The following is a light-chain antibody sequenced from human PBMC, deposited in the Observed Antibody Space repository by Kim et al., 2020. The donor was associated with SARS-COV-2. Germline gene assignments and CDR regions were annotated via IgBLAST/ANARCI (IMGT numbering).Light chain of an antibody. CDR1: NIGGKS. CDR3: QVWDSSSDSVV. Sequence: APGKTARITCGGNNIGGKSVRWYQQKPGQAPVLVIYYDSDRPSGIPERFSGSNSGNTATLTISRVEAGDEADYYCQVWDSSSDSVVFGGGTQLTVL. V-gene: IGLV3-21*04. J-gene: IGLJ2*01. CDR2: YDS.